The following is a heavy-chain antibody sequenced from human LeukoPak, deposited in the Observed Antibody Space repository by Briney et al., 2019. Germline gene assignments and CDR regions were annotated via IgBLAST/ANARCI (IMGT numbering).Heavy chain of an antibody. CDR1: GYTFTSFG. Sequence: ASVKVSCKASGYTFTSFGISWVRQAPGQGLEWMGWISAYNGNTNYAQKVQGRVTMTTDTSTSTAYMELSSLRSEDTAVYYCAKLIAAAGDFDYWGQGTLVTVSS. D-gene: IGHD6-13*01. CDR2: ISAYNGNT. CDR3: AKLIAAAGDFDY. V-gene: IGHV1-18*01. J-gene: IGHJ4*02.